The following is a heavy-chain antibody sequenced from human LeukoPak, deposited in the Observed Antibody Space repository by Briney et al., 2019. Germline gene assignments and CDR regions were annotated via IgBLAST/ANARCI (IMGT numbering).Heavy chain of an antibody. CDR2: ISSSSSYI. J-gene: IGHJ3*02. Sequence: GGSLRLSCAASGFTFSSYSMNWVRQAPGKGLEWVSSISSSSSYIYYADSVKGRFTISRDNAKNSLYLQMNSLRAEDTAVYYCAREPEDLGAFDIWGQGTMVTVSS. D-gene: IGHD2-2*01. V-gene: IGHV3-21*01. CDR3: AREPEDLGAFDI. CDR1: GFTFSSYS.